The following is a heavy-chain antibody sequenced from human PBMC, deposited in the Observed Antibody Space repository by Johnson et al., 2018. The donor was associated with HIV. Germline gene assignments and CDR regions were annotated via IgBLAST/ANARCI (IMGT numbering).Heavy chain of an antibody. CDR2: TQYDGSNK. J-gene: IGHJ3*02. D-gene: IGHD3-10*01. V-gene: IGHV3-33*01. CDR3: ARGGKSYYGAFDI. Sequence: VQLVESGGGVVQPGRSLRLSCAASGFSFSSYGIHWVRQAPGKGLEWVACTQYDGSNKYYADSVKGRFTISRDNAKNTLYLQMNSLRAEDTAVYYCARGGKSYYGAFDIWGQGTMVTVSS. CDR1: GFSFSSYG.